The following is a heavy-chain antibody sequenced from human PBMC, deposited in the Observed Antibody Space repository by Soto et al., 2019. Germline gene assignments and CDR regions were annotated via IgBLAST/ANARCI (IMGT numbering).Heavy chain of an antibody. Sequence: QVQLQQWGAGLLKPSETLSLTCAVYGGSFSGYYWSWVRQPPGKGLEWIGDINHAGGTNYNPSLNSRVAISVDPSKNQFSLKLISVTDADTAVYYCARDEGGSSWADFDYWGQGTLVTVSS. CDR1: GGSFSGYY. CDR3: ARDEGGSSWADFDY. J-gene: IGHJ4*02. CDR2: INHAGGT. V-gene: IGHV4-34*01. D-gene: IGHD6-13*01.